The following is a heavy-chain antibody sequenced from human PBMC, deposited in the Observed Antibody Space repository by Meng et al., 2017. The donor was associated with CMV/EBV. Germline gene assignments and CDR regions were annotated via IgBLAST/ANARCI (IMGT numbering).Heavy chain of an antibody. CDR2: INWNGGST. D-gene: IGHD1-26*01. Sequence: GESLKISCAASGFTFDDYGMSWVRQAPGKGLEWVSGINWNGGSTGYADSVKGRFTISRDNAKNSLYLQMSSLRAEDTALYYCARDYGSYYPLYYYYGMDVWGQGTTVTVSS. CDR1: GFTFDDYG. V-gene: IGHV3-20*04. J-gene: IGHJ6*02. CDR3: ARDYGSYYPLYYYYGMDV.